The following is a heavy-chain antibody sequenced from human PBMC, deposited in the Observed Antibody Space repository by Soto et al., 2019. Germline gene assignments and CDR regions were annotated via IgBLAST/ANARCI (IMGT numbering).Heavy chain of an antibody. Sequence: QVQLVQSGAEEKKPGASVKVSCKASGYTFTSYAMHWVRQAPGQRLEWMGWINAGNGNTKYSQKFQGRVTITRDTSASTAYMELSSLGSEDTAVYYCARGITLPTPLDYWGQGTLLTVSP. D-gene: IGHD1-20*01. CDR3: ARGITLPTPLDY. J-gene: IGHJ4*02. V-gene: IGHV1-3*05. CDR2: INAGNGNT. CDR1: GYTFTSYA.